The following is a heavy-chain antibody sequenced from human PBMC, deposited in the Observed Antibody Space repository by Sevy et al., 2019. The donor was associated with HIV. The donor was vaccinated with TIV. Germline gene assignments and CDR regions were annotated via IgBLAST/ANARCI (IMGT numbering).Heavy chain of an antibody. Sequence: LSLTCTVSGGSISSSDSYWSWIRQPPGKGLECIGYIHYTGGTYYNPFLKSRVAMSLDTSEKQFSLKLNFLTAADTAVYYCASKRGYNHGPFDYWGQGTLVTVSS. D-gene: IGHD5-12*01. CDR3: ASKRGYNHGPFDY. CDR1: GGSISSSDSY. CDR2: IHYTGGT. V-gene: IGHV4-30-4*01. J-gene: IGHJ4*02.